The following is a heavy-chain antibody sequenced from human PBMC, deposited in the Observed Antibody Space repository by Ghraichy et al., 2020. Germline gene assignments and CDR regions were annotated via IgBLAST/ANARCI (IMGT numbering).Heavy chain of an antibody. CDR1: GFTFSSYR. CDR3: ARGSTVLRFFYNDGMDV. CDR2: ITSTSSTK. J-gene: IGHJ6*02. Sequence: GGSLRLSCVGSGFTFSSYRLNWVRQSPGKGLEWVSYITSTSSTKFYADSVKGRFTISRDNAQNSLYLQMNGLRDDDTAVYYCARGSTVLRFFYNDGMDVWSQGTTVTVSS. D-gene: IGHD4-23*01. V-gene: IGHV3-48*02.